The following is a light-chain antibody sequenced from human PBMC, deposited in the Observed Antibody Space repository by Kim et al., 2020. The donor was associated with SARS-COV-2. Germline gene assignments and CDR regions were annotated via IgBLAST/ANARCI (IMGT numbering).Light chain of an antibody. V-gene: IGKV1-5*03. Sequence: DIQMTQSPSTLSASVGDRVTSTCRASQSISSWLAWYQQKPGKAPKLLIYKASSLESGVPSRFSGSGSGTEFTLTISSLQPDDFATYYCQQYNSYLYTFGQGTKLEI. J-gene: IGKJ2*01. CDR3: QQYNSYLYT. CDR2: KAS. CDR1: QSISSW.